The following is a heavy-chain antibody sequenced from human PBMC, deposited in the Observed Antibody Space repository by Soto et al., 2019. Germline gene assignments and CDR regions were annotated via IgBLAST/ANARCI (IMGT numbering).Heavy chain of an antibody. Sequence: PGGSLRLSCAASGFTFSSYDMHWVRQATGKGLEWVSAIGTAGDTYYPGSVKGRFTISRENAKNSLYLQMNSLRAEDTAVYYCARAWPYYDFWSGYFRRYYYGMDVWGQGTTVTVSS. D-gene: IGHD3-3*01. CDR2: IGTAGDT. V-gene: IGHV3-13*01. J-gene: IGHJ6*02. CDR1: GFTFSSYD. CDR3: ARAWPYYDFWSGYFRRYYYGMDV.